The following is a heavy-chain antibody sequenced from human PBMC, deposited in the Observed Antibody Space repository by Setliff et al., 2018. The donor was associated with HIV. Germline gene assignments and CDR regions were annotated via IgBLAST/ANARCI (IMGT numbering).Heavy chain of an antibody. CDR3: AREPDY. CDR1: GDSFNGSHYL. V-gene: IGHV4-39*07. CDR2: VYYNWAT. Sequence: SETLSLTCTVSGDSFNGSHYLWGWIRQPPGKGLEWVGNVYYNWATYYNPSLKNRVTISVGTSKNQFSPRLTSVTAADTAVYYCAREPDYWSQGILVTVSS. J-gene: IGHJ4*02.